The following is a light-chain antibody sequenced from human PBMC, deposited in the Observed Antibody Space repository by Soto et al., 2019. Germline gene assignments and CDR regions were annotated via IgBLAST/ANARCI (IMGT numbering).Light chain of an antibody. V-gene: IGKV1-39*01. J-gene: IGKJ2*01. CDR1: QNIRNY. CDR3: QQIHSASSYT. CDR2: AAS. Sequence: IQMTQSPSSLSASVGDRVTITCRASQNIRNYLNWYQPRPGKTPNLLVYAASNLRGGVPSRFSGSGSGTVFTLTINSLQPEDFATYYCQQIHSASSYTFGQGTKVDIK.